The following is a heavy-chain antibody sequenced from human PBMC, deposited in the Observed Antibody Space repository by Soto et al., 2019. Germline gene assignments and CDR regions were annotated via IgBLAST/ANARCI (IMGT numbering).Heavy chain of an antibody. CDR1: GGSISGYY. Sequence: AETLSLTCTVSGGSISGYYWSWIRQPPGKGLEWIGYIYCSGSTNYNPSLKSRVTISVDTSKNQFSLKLSSVTAAHTDVYYCARDTDSNCDGGYFDYWGQGTLVTVSS. CDR3: ARDTDSNCDGGYFDY. V-gene: IGHV4-59*01. J-gene: IGHJ4*02. CDR2: IYCSGST. D-gene: IGHD4-4*01.